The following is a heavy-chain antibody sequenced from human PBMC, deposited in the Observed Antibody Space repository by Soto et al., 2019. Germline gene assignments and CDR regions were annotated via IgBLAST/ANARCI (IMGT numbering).Heavy chain of an antibody. V-gene: IGHV5-10-1*01. CDR2: IDPSDSYT. Sequence: GESLKISCKGSGYSFTSYWISWVRQMPGKGLEWMGRIDPSDSYTNYSPSFQGHVTISADKSISTAYLQWSSLKASDTAMYYCARHVIAAAGDKYYYYGMDVWGQGTTDTFSS. CDR1: GYSFTSYW. J-gene: IGHJ6*02. D-gene: IGHD6-13*01. CDR3: ARHVIAAAGDKYYYYGMDV.